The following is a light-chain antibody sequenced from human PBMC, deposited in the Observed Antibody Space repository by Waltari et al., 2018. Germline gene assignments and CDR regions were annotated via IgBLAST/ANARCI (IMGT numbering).Light chain of an antibody. CDR1: TGAVPSGYF. J-gene: IGLJ3*02. CDR2: STS. Sequence: QTVVTQEPSLTVSPGGTVTLTCASSTGAVPSGYFPTWFQQKPGQAPRPLIYSTSNKHSWTPARFSGSLLGDKAALTLSGVQPEDEAEYYCLLYHKDAQLWVFGGGTKLTVL. V-gene: IGLV7-43*01. CDR3: LLYHKDAQLWV.